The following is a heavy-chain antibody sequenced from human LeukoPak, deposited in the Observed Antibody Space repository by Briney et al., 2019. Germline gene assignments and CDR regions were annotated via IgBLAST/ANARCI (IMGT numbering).Heavy chain of an antibody. D-gene: IGHD5-18*01. CDR1: GYTFTGYY. Sequence: ASVKVSCKASGYTFTGYYVHWVRQAPGQGLEWMGWINPNSGGTDYAQKFQGRVTMTRDTSISTAYMELSGLRSHDTAMYYCARGPIQLWPYRFDYWGQGTLVTVSS. CDR3: ARGPIQLWPYRFDY. J-gene: IGHJ4*02. CDR2: INPNSGGT. V-gene: IGHV1-2*02.